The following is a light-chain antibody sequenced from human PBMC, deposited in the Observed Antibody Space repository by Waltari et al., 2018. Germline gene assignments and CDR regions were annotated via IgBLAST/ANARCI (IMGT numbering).Light chain of an antibody. CDR3: QQYLTSPPKLT. Sequence: TLSCRASQSVSSSYLAWYQQKPGQAPRLLIYGASNRATGIPDRFSGSGSGTDFTLTISRLEPEDFAVYYCQQYLTSPPKLTFGGGTKVEIK. V-gene: IGKV3-20*01. CDR2: GAS. J-gene: IGKJ4*01. CDR1: QSVSSSY.